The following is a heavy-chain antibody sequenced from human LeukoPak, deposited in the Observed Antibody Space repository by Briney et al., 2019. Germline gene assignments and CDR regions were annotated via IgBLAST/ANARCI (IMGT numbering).Heavy chain of an antibody. V-gene: IGHV3-30*02. Sequence: GGSLRLSCAASGFTFSSYSMNWVRQAPGKGLEWVASISGSGSYKYYADSVKGRFTISRDNSKNTLYLQMNSLRAEDTAVYYCAKEMATTGGAFDIWSQGTMVTVSS. CDR1: GFTFSSYS. J-gene: IGHJ3*02. CDR2: ISGSGSYK. D-gene: IGHD5-24*01. CDR3: AKEMATTGGAFDI.